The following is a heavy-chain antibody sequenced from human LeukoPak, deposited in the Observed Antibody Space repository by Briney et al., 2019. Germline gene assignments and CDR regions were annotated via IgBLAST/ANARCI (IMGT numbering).Heavy chain of an antibody. V-gene: IGHV1-69*13. CDR1: VGTFSSYA. Sequence: ASVKVSCKASVGTFSSYAISWVRQAPGQGLEWMGGIISIFGTANYAQKFQGRVTITADESASTAYMELSSLRSEDTAVYYCARGGGGFGVVYYYYYMDVWGKGTTVTVSS. J-gene: IGHJ6*03. D-gene: IGHD3-3*01. CDR2: IISIFGTA. CDR3: ARGGGGFGVVYYYYYMDV.